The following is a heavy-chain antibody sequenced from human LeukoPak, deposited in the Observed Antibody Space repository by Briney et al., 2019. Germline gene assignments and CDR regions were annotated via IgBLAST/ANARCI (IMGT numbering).Heavy chain of an antibody. D-gene: IGHD6-19*01. CDR2: IIPIFGTA. J-gene: IGHJ4*02. CDR1: GGTFSSYA. Sequence: SVKVSCKASGGTFSSYAISWVRQAPGQGLEWMGRIIPIFGTANYAQKFQGRITITTDESTSTAYMELSSLRSEDTAVYYCARVKYSSGWYYFDYWGQGTLVTVSS. V-gene: IGHV1-69*05. CDR3: ARVKYSSGWYYFDY.